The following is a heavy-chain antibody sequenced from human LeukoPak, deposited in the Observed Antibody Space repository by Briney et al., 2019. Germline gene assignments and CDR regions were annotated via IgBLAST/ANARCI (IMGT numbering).Heavy chain of an antibody. Sequence: SETLSLTCTVSGDSISSYYWSWIRQPPGKGLEWIGYIYYSGSTNYNPSLKSRVTISVDTSKNQFSLKLTSVTAADTAVHYCARDLRTYSSGPIYPWGQGTLVTVSS. J-gene: IGHJ5*02. CDR2: IYYSGST. V-gene: IGHV4-59*01. CDR1: GDSISSYY. D-gene: IGHD6-19*01. CDR3: ARDLRTYSSGPIYP.